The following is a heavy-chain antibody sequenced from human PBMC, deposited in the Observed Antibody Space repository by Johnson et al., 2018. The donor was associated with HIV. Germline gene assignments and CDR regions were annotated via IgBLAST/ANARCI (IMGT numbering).Heavy chain of an antibody. V-gene: IGHV3-11*01. D-gene: IGHD3-10*01. J-gene: IGHJ3*02. CDR1: GFTFNDYY. Sequence: QVQLVESGGGLVKPGGSLRLSCAASGFTFNDYYMSWIRQAPGKGLEWVSYISSSGSTIYYADSVKGRFTISRDNAKNSLYLQIDSLRAEDTAMYYCATDGSWELKSAFAIWGQGTMVTVSS. CDR2: ISSSGSTI. CDR3: ATDGSWELKSAFAI.